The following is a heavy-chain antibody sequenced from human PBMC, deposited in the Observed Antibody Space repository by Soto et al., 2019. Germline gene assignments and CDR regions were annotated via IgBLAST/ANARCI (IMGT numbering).Heavy chain of an antibody. CDR3: ARTHDIAPYYFDY. CDR2: IWYDGTNK. Sequence: QVQLVESGGGVVQPGRSLRLSCAASGFTFSSYGMHWVRLAPGKGLEWVAVIWYDGTNKYYADSVKGRFTISRDNSKNTLYLQMNSLRAEDTAVYYCARTHDIAPYYFDYWGQGSLVTVSS. V-gene: IGHV3-33*01. J-gene: IGHJ4*02. CDR1: GFTFSSYG. D-gene: IGHD3-9*01.